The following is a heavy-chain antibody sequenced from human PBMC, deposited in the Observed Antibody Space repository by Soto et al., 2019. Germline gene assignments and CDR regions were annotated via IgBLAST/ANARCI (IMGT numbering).Heavy chain of an antibody. Sequence: SETLSLTCTVSGGSISSYYWSWIRQPPGKGLEWIGYIYYSGSTNYNPSLKSRVTISVDTSKNQFSLKLSSVTAADTAVYYCARLTADFYDSSGPPRIYYYYYGMDVWGQGTTVTVSS. D-gene: IGHD3-22*01. CDR2: IYYSGST. J-gene: IGHJ6*02. V-gene: IGHV4-59*08. CDR1: GGSISSYY. CDR3: ARLTADFYDSSGPPRIYYYYYGMDV.